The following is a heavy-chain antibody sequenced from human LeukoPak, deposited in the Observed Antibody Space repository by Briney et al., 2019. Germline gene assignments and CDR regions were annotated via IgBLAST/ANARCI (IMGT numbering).Heavy chain of an antibody. D-gene: IGHD3-10*01. Sequence: SETLSLTCAVYGGSFSGYYWSWIRQPPGKGLEWIGEINHSGSTNYNPSLKSRVTISVDTSKNQFSLKLSSVTAADTAVYYCARGLITMVRGVIIDYYMDVWGKGTTVTISS. V-gene: IGHV4-34*01. J-gene: IGHJ6*03. CDR3: ARGLITMVRGVIIDYYMDV. CDR2: INHSGST. CDR1: GGSFSGYY.